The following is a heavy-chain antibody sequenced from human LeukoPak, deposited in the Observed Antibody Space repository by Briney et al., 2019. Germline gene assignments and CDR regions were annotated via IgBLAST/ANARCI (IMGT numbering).Heavy chain of an antibody. V-gene: IGHV3-21*01. Sequence: PGGSLRLSCAASGFTFRSYSMNWVRQAPGKGLEWVSSISSSSSYIYYADSVKGRFTISRDNAKNSLYLQMNSLRAEDTAVYYCARDPLRGGDYDFWSGYSPNWFDPWGQGTLVTVSS. D-gene: IGHD3-3*01. CDR2: ISSSSSYI. CDR3: ARDPLRGGDYDFWSGYSPNWFDP. J-gene: IGHJ5*02. CDR1: GFTFRSYS.